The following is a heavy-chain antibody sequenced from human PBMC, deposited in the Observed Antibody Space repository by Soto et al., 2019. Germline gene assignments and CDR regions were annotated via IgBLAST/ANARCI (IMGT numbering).Heavy chain of an antibody. Sequence: QVHLVQSGAEVKSPGASVKVSCKASGYIFSAYYLHWVRHAPGQGLEWIGWLAPNTGRTNYAPKFKGRVTMNTDTSISAADMELSRLTSADSAFYYCGRDGGQIVSPDLGHWLDPCGQGTLVTVSS. V-gene: IGHV1-2*02. J-gene: IGHJ5*02. D-gene: IGHD1-26*01. CDR3: GRDGGQIVSPDLGHWLDP. CDR1: GYIFSAYY. CDR2: LAPNTGRT.